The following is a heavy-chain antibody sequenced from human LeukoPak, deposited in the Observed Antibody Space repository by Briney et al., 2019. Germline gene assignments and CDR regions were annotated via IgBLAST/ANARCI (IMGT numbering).Heavy chain of an antibody. Sequence: ASVNVSCKASGYTFSAHYMHWVRQAPGQGLEWMGWINPNSGGTNYAQKFQGRVTMTGDTSISTAYMELSRLSSDDTAIYYCASDRNGDYLFDYLGQGTLVTVTS. V-gene: IGHV1-2*02. CDR2: INPNSGGT. J-gene: IGHJ4*02. CDR1: GYTFSAHY. CDR3: ASDRNGDYLFDY. D-gene: IGHD4-17*01.